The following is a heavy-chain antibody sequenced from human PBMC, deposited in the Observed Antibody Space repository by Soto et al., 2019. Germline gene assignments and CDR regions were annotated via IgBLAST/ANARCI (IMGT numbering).Heavy chain of an antibody. J-gene: IGHJ4*02. Sequence: EVQLVQSGAEVKKPGESLKISCQGSGYTFTNYWIAWVRQMPGKGLEWMGIIYPGDSNTRYSPSFQGQVTISADKSISTAYLQWSSLTASDTAIYYCAGRAGGSAQPRRFDNWGQGTLVTVSA. V-gene: IGHV5-51*01. CDR1: GYTFTNYW. CDR2: IYPGDSNT. CDR3: AGRAGGSAQPRRFDN. D-gene: IGHD1-26*01.